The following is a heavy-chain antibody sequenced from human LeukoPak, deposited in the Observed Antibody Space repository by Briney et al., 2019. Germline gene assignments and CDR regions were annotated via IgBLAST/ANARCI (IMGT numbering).Heavy chain of an antibody. CDR3: AKDNSYSGSVY. J-gene: IGHJ4*02. D-gene: IGHD1-26*01. V-gene: IGHV4-59*12. CDR2: IYYSGST. CDR1: GGSISSYY. Sequence: SETLSLTCTVSGGSISSYYWSWIRQPPGKGLEWIGYIYYSGSTNYNPSLKSRVTISVDTSKNQFSLKLSSVTAADTAVYYCAKDNSYSGSVYWGQGTLVTVSS.